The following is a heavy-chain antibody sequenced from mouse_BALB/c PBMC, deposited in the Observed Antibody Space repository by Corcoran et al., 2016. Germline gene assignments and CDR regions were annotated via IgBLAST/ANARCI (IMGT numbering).Heavy chain of an antibody. Sequence: QIQLVQSGPELKKPGETVKISCKASGYTFTNYGMNWVKQAPGKGLKWMGWINTYTGEPTYADDFKGRFAFSLETSASTAYLQINNLKNEDTATYFCARVNYRSYYYAMDYWGQGTSVTVSS. CDR2: INTYTGEP. J-gene: IGHJ4*01. CDR1: GYTFTNYG. CDR3: ARVNYRSYYYAMDY. D-gene: IGHD2-14*01. V-gene: IGHV9-3-1*01.